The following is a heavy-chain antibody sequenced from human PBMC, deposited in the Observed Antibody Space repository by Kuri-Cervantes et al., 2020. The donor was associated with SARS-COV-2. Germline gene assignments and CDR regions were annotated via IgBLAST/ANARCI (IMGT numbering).Heavy chain of an antibody. CDR2: ISSSGTYI. J-gene: IGHJ4*02. D-gene: IGHD4-17*01. V-gene: IGHV3-11*04. CDR3: ARDRHGDYFFDY. CDR1: GFTFSDYY. Sequence: GGSLRLSCAASGFTFSDYYMSWIRQAPGKGLEWVSYISSSGTYIYYADSVKGRFTISRDIAKNSLYLQMNSLRAEDTAVYYCARDRHGDYFFDYWGQGTLVTVSS.